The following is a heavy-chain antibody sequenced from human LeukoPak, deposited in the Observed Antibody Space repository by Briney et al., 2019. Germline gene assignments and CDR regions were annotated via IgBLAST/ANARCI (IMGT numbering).Heavy chain of an antibody. CDR2: ISAYNGNT. CDR3: ARDPEPGIAAAGRGDNWFDP. CDR1: GYTFTSYG. D-gene: IGHD6-13*01. J-gene: IGHJ5*02. Sequence: ASVKVSCKASGYTFTSYGISWVRQAPGQGLEWMGWISAYNGNTNYAQKLQGRVTMTTDTSTSTAYMELRSLRSDDTAVYYCARDPEPGIAAAGRGDNWFDPWGQGTLVTVSS. V-gene: IGHV1-18*01.